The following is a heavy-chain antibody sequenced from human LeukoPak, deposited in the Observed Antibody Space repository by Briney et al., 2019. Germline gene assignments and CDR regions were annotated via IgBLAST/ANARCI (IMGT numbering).Heavy chain of an antibody. J-gene: IGHJ6*02. Sequence: PSETLSLTCTVSGGSISSHYWCWIRQPPGGGLEWIGYIYYSGSTNYNPSLKSRVTISVDTSKNQFSLKLSSVTAADTAVYYCARVWAHYYGSGSSYYYYGMDVWGQGTTVTVSS. V-gene: IGHV4-59*11. D-gene: IGHD3-10*01. CDR3: ARVWAHYYGSGSSYYYYGMDV. CDR1: GGSISSHY. CDR2: IYYSGST.